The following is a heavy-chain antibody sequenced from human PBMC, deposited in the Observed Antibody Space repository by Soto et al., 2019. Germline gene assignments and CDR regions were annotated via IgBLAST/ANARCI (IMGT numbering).Heavy chain of an antibody. CDR3: ARESPDVDQLFDY. J-gene: IGHJ4*02. V-gene: IGHV3-64*01. CDR1: GFTFSSYA. CDR2: ISSNGGST. Sequence: PGGSLRLSCAASGFTFSSYAMHWVRQAPGKGLEYVSAISSNGGSTYHANSVKGRFTISRDNSKNTLYLQMGSLRAEDMAVYYCARESPDVDQLFDYWRQGT. D-gene: IGHD1-1*01.